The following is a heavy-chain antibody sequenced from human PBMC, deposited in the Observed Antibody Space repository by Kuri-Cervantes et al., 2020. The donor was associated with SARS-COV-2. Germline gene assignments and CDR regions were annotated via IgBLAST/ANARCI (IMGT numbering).Heavy chain of an antibody. Sequence: GGSLRLSCAAAGFTFAVFAMAWVRQAAGKGLEWVSSISSGGGSTFYADSVKGRFTISRDNSTSTLFLQMNSLRVEDTAVFHCAKATPLKHYDFWSDYYNEREWFDSWGQGTLVTVSS. CDR1: GFTFAVFA. CDR3: AKATPLKHYDFWSDYYNEREWFDS. V-gene: IGHV3-23*01. J-gene: IGHJ5*01. D-gene: IGHD3-3*01. CDR2: ISSGGGST.